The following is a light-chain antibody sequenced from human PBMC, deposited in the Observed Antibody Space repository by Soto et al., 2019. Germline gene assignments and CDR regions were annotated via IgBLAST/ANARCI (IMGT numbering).Light chain of an antibody. CDR3: QQYVSLPFT. CDR2: WAS. Sequence: IVMTQSPDSLAVSLGERATINCKSSQSVLHSPNNKNYLAWYQQKPGQPPKLVIYWASARESGVPDRFSGSGSGTDFTLTISSLQAEDVAVYYCQQYVSLPFTFGPGTKVDI. CDR1: QSVLHSPNNKNY. J-gene: IGKJ3*01. V-gene: IGKV4-1*01.